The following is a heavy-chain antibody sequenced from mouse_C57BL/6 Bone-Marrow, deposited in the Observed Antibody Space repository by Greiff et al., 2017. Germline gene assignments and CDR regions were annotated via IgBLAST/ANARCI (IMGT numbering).Heavy chain of an antibody. CDR3: ATYSNGEL. CDR2: ILPGSGST. V-gene: IGHV1-9*01. D-gene: IGHD2-5*01. Sequence: VQVVESGAELMKPGASVKLSCKATGYTFTGYWIEWVKQRPGHGLEWIGEILPGSGSTNYNEKFKGEATFTADPSSNTAYMQRSSLTTEDSAIYYCATYSNGELWGQGTLVTVSA. J-gene: IGHJ3*02. CDR1: GYTFTGYW.